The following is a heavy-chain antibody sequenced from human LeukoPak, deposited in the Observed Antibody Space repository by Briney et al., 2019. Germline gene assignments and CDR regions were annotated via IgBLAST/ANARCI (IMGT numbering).Heavy chain of an antibody. Sequence: SVKVSCKASGGTFSSYAISWVRQAPGQGLEWMGRIIPILGIANYAQKFQGRVTITADKSTSTAYMELSSLRSEDTAVYYCARDYGDGCNPDYWGQGTLVTVSS. J-gene: IGHJ4*02. CDR3: ARDYGDGCNPDY. CDR1: GGTFSSYA. D-gene: IGHD5-24*01. CDR2: IIPILGIA. V-gene: IGHV1-69*04.